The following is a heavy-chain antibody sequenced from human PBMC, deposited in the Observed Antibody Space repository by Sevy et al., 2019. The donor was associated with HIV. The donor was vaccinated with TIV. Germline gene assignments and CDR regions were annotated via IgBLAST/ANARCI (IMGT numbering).Heavy chain of an antibody. CDR3: ITDPAYRGYDEEVINYYFYGMDV. V-gene: IGHV3-15*01. D-gene: IGHD5-12*01. J-gene: IGHJ6*02. CDR1: VFTFSSAW. CDR2: IKSEFDGGAI. Sequence: GGSLRLSCTASVFTFSSAWMSWVRQAPGKGLEWVGRIKSEFDGGAIDYAAPVKGRFTISREDSKNTVYLQMNSLKTEDTAVYYCITDPAYRGYDEEVINYYFYGMDVWGQGTTVTVSS.